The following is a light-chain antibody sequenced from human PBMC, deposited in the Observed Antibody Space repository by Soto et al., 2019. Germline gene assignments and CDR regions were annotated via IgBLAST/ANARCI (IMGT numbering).Light chain of an antibody. V-gene: IGKV1-17*01. CDR1: QGIRSD. J-gene: IGKJ5*01. CDR2: GAS. Sequence: DIQMTQSPSSLSASVGDRVTITCRASQGIRSDLGWFQQKPGKAPNLLIYGASSFQSGVPARFSGSGSGTEFTLTISSLQSEDFAVYYCQQYNNWLITFGQGTRLEIK. CDR3: QQYNNWLIT.